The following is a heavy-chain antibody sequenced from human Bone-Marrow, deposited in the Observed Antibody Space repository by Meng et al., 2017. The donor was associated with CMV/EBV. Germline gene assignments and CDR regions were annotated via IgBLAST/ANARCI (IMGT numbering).Heavy chain of an antibody. CDR3: AREPTSYPHYFDY. CDR2: IHPHRGDT. Sequence: ASVKVSCKASGYTFTAHYFHWVRQAPGQGLEWMGWIHPHRGDTNYAQQFQGRVTLTRDTSINTGYMELTRLTSDDTAVYYCAREPTSYPHYFDYWGQGTLVTASS. V-gene: IGHV1-2*02. CDR1: GYTFTAHY. D-gene: IGHD2-2*01. J-gene: IGHJ4*02.